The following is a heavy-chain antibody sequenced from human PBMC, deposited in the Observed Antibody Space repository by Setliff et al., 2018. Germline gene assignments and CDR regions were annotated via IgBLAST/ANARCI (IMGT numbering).Heavy chain of an antibody. CDR3: ARLGRERSTFAWRDA. CDR2: IDPGDSYA. Sequence: PGESLTISCQASGYNFANHWIAWVRLMPGKGLEYMGRIDPGDSYADYSPSFEGLVTISADKSRTTVYLQWTSLQASDTALYLCARLGRERSTFAWRDAWGQGTQVTVSS. D-gene: IGHD1-1*01. CDR1: GYNFANHW. V-gene: IGHV5-10-1*01. J-gene: IGHJ5*02.